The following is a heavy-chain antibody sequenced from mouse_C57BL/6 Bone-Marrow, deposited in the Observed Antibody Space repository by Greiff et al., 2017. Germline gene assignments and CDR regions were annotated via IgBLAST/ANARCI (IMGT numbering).Heavy chain of an antibody. J-gene: IGHJ4*01. CDR1: GFSLTSYG. D-gene: IGHD2-2*01. Sequence: QVQLQQSGPGLVQPSQSLSITCTVSGFSLTSYGVHWVRQSPGKGLEWLGVIWRGGSTDYNAAFRSRLSITKDNSKSHFFFKMTSLQSDDTAIYYCSTMVTPGPYAMDYWGQGPSVTVSS. CDR3: STMVTPGPYAMDY. V-gene: IGHV2-5*01. CDR2: IWRGGST.